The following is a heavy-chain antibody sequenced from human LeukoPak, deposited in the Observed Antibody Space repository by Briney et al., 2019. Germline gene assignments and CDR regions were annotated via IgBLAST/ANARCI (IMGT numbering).Heavy chain of an antibody. CDR3: AREVRIAVAGAYFDY. CDR1: GYTFTSYG. Sequence: ASVKVSCMASGYTFTSYGISWVRQAPGQGLEWMGWISAYNGNTNYAQKLQGRVTMTTDTSTSTAYMELRSLRSDDTAVYYCAREVRIAVAGAYFDYWGQGTLVTVSS. V-gene: IGHV1-18*01. D-gene: IGHD6-19*01. CDR2: ISAYNGNT. J-gene: IGHJ4*02.